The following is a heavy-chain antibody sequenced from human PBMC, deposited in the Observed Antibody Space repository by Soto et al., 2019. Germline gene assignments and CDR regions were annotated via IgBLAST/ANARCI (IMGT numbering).Heavy chain of an antibody. Sequence: QVQLVQSGAEVKKPGSLVKVSCKASGGSFSSYAISWVRQAPGQGLEWMGGIISIFGTANSAQKFQGRVTITADESTTTAYMELSSLRSEDTAVYYCARVPNYYDSSGKYYYGMDVWGQGTTVTVSS. V-gene: IGHV1-69*12. D-gene: IGHD3-22*01. CDR2: IISIFGTA. J-gene: IGHJ6*02. CDR3: ARVPNYYDSSGKYYYGMDV. CDR1: GGSFSSYA.